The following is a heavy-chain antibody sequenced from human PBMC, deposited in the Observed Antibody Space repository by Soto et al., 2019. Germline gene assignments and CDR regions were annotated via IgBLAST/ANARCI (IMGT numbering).Heavy chain of an antibody. CDR3: ESSPPIFDY. CDR1: VYTLTGDY. V-gene: IGHV1-2*02. CDR2: INPNSGGT. J-gene: IGHJ4*02. Sequence: ASVKLSCKDSVYTLTGDYMHWVRQAPGQGLEWMGLINPNSGGTNYSQKFQGRVTMTRDTSISTAYMELSRLRSDDTAVYYCESSPPIFDYWGQGTLVTVYS.